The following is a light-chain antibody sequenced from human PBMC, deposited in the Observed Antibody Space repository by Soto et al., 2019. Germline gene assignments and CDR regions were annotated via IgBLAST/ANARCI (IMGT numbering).Light chain of an antibody. J-gene: IGKJ3*01. CDR3: MQSVQTPPFT. V-gene: IGKV2-28*01. CDR1: QSLLHSNGYNY. CDR2: VAS. Sequence: DVVMTQSPLSLPVSPGEPASISCRPSQSLLHSNGYNYLDWYVQKPGQSPQLLIYVASTRASGVPDRFSGSGSGTDFTLKINRVEAEDVGVYYCMQSVQTPPFTFGPGTKVEIK.